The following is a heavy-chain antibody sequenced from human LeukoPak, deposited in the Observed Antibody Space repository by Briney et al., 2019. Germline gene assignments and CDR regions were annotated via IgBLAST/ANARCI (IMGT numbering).Heavy chain of an antibody. CDR1: GGTFSSYA. Sequence: SVTVSCKASGGTFSSYAISWVRQAPGQGLEWMGGIIPIFGTANYAQKFQGRVTITADESTSTAYMELSSLRSEDTAVYYCARGRYYYDSSDLYYLDYWGQGTLVTVSS. V-gene: IGHV1-69*13. CDR3: ARGRYYYDSSDLYYLDY. D-gene: IGHD3-22*01. J-gene: IGHJ4*02. CDR2: IIPIFGTA.